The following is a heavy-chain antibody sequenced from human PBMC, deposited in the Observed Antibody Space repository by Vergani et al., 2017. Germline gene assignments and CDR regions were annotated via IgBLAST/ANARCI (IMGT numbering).Heavy chain of an antibody. Sequence: QVQLVESGGGVVQPGRSLRLSCAASGFTFSSYAMHWVRQAPGKGLEWVAVISYDGSNKYYADSVKGRVTISRDNSKNTLYLQMNSLRAEDTAVYYCALRPCAFDIWGQGTMVTVSS. V-gene: IGHV3-30-3*01. CDR2: ISYDGSNK. CDR3: ALRPCAFDI. J-gene: IGHJ3*02. CDR1: GFTFSSYA.